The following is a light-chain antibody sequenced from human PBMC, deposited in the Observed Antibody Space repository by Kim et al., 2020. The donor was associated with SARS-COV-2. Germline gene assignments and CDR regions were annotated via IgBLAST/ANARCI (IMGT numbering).Light chain of an antibody. CDR1: QAISTY. CDR3: QTYNTAPWT. J-gene: IGKJ1*01. V-gene: IGKV1-27*01. Sequence: ASVGDRVTLTCRASQAISTYLAWYQQKPGKVPQLLIYGASTLQSGVPSRFSGSGSGTEFTLSISSRKPEDVATYFCQTYNTAPWTFGPGTKVDIK. CDR2: GAS.